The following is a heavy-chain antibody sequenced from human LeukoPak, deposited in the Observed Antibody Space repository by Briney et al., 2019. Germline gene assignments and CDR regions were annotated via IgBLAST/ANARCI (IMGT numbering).Heavy chain of an antibody. V-gene: IGHV1-2*02. CDR2: INPNSGGT. CDR1: GYTFTGYY. D-gene: IGHD3-16*02. J-gene: IGHJ6*03. Sequence: GASVKVSCKASGYTFTGYYMHWVRQAPGQGLEWMGWINPNSGGTNYAQKFQGRVTMTRDTSISTAYMELSRLRSDDTAVYYCARGLGFGGVIDYYYYYMDVWGKGTTVTVSS. CDR3: ARGLGFGGVIDYYYYYMDV.